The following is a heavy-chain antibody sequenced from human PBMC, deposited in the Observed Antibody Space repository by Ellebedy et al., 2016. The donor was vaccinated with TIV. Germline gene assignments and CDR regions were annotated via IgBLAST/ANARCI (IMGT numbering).Heavy chain of an antibody. CDR2: IYYSGST. CDR1: GGSISSYY. Sequence: MPSETLSLTCTVSGGSISSYYWSWIRQPPGKGLEWIGYIYYSGSTNYNPSLKSRVTISVDTSKNQFSLKLSSVTAADTAVYYCARHGGSYVWFDPWGQGTLVTVSS. D-gene: IGHD1-26*01. J-gene: IGHJ5*02. V-gene: IGHV4-59*08. CDR3: ARHGGSYVWFDP.